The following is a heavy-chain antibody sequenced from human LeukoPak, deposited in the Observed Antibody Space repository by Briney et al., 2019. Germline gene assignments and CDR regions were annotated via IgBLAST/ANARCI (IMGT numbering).Heavy chain of an antibody. CDR1: GFTVSSNY. Sequence: GGSLRLSCAASGFTVSSNYMSWVRQAPGKGLEWVANIKQDGSEKYYVDSVKGRFTISRDNAKNSLYLQMNSLRAEDTAVYYCARDSPYDYYYYYGMDVWGQGTTVTVSS. CDR3: ARDSPYDYYYYYGMDV. D-gene: IGHD4-17*01. J-gene: IGHJ6*02. V-gene: IGHV3-7*01. CDR2: IKQDGSEK.